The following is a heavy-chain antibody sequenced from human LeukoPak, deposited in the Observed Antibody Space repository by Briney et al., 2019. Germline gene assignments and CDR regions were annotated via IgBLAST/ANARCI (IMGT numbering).Heavy chain of an antibody. D-gene: IGHD2-15*01. J-gene: IGHJ5*02. Sequence: GESLKISCKGPGYSFTSYWIGWVRQMPGKGLEWMGIIYPGDSDTRYSPSFQGQVTISADKSISTAYLQWSSLKASDTAMYYCARRGAGRYCSGGSCYSGWFDPRGQGTLVTVSS. CDR3: ARRGAGRYCSGGSCYSGWFDP. CDR2: IYPGDSDT. CDR1: GYSFTSYW. V-gene: IGHV5-51*01.